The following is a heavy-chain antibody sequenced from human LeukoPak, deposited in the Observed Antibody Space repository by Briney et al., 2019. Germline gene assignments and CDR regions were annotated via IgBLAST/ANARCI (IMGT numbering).Heavy chain of an antibody. V-gene: IGHV3-69-1*01. J-gene: IGHJ4*02. D-gene: IGHD1-26*01. CDR1: GFTFDDYT. CDR2: IYSGGDT. CDR3: ARDWVGALDY. Sequence: PGGSLRLSCAASGFTFDDYTMHWVRQAPGKGLEWVSVIYSGGDTYYADSVKGRFTISRDNAKNSLYLQMNSLRAEDTAVYYCARDWVGALDYWGQGTLVTVSS.